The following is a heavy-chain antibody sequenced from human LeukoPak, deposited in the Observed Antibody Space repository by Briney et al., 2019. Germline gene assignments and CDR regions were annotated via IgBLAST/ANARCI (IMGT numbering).Heavy chain of an antibody. CDR2: IYHSGST. CDR1: GYSISSAYF. CDR3: ARGRQKEAPGSY. Sequence: SETLSLTCTVSGYSISSAYFWGWSRQPPGKGLEWIGYIYHSGSTYYNPSLKSRVTISVDTSKDQFSLNLSSVTVADTAVYYCARGRQKEAPGSYWGQGTLVTVSS. D-gene: IGHD6-13*01. V-gene: IGHV4-38-2*02. J-gene: IGHJ1*01.